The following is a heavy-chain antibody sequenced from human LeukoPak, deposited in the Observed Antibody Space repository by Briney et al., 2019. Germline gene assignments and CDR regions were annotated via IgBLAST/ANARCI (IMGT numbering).Heavy chain of an antibody. Sequence: GGSLRLSCAASGFTFDDYGMSWVRQAPGKGLEWVSGINWNGGSTGYADSVKGRFTLSRDKAKNSLYLQMNSLRAEDTALYYCARAVRIAVAGNFDYWGQGTLVTVSS. J-gene: IGHJ4*02. CDR2: INWNGGST. D-gene: IGHD6-19*01. V-gene: IGHV3-20*04. CDR3: ARAVRIAVAGNFDY. CDR1: GFTFDDYG.